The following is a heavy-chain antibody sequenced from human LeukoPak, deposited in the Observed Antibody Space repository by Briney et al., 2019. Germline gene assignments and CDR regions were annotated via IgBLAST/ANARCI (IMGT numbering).Heavy chain of an antibody. CDR3: AKDPGYSYGSYYFDY. CDR2: MNPSTGNT. Sequence: ASVKVSCKASGYTFTSYDINWVRQATGQGLEWMGWMNPSTGNTGHAQKFQGRVTMTRDTSISTAYMELSSLRSEDTAVYYCAKDPGYSYGSYYFDYWGQGTLVTVSS. D-gene: IGHD5-18*01. J-gene: IGHJ4*02. V-gene: IGHV1-8*01. CDR1: GYTFTSYD.